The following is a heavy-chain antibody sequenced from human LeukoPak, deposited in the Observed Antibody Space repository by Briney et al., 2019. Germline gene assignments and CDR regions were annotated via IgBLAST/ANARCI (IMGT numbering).Heavy chain of an antibody. CDR2: IHYSGSA. CDR1: GGSFSGYY. J-gene: IGHJ4*02. V-gene: IGHV4-34*01. Sequence: PSETLSLTCAVYGGSFSGYYWSWIRQSPGKGLEWIAEIHYSGSASYNPSLQSRVTISGDPSKNQVSLRVTSVTAADTAEYYCARGILSGYYFDSWGQGSLVTVSS. CDR3: ARGILSGYYFDS. D-gene: IGHD2-15*01.